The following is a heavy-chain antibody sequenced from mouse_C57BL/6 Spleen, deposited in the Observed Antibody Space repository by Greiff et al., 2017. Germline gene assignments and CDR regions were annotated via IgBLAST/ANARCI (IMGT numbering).Heavy chain of an antibody. CDR1: GYSFTSYY. V-gene: IGHV1-66*01. D-gene: IGHD2-1*01. CDR2: IYPGSGNT. Sequence: QVQLQQSGPELVKPGASVKISCKASGYSFTSYYIHWVKQRPGQGLEWIGWIYPGSGNTKYNEKFKGKATLTADTSSSTAYMQLSSLTSEDSAVYYCAREAIYGSFDYWGQGTTLTVSS. J-gene: IGHJ2*01. CDR3: AREAIYGSFDY.